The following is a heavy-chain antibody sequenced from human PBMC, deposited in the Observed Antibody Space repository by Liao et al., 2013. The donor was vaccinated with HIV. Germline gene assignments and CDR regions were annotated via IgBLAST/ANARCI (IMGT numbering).Heavy chain of an antibody. CDR1: GGSISSGGYS. CDR2: IDNSGTT. Sequence: QVQLQESGSGLVKPSQTLSLTCAVSGGSISSGGYSWTWIRQPAGKEMEWIGRIDNSGTTDYNPSLKSRVTISVDTSKNQFSLNLTSVTAADTAVYYCARGPTRYYFDYWGQGTLVTVSS. CDR3: ARGPTRYYFDY. V-gene: IGHV4-61*02. J-gene: IGHJ4*02.